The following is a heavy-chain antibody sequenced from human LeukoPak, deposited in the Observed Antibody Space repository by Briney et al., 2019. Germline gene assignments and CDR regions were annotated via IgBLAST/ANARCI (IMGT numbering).Heavy chain of an antibody. CDR3: ARGGGAAPGT. CDR1: GGSFSGYY. D-gene: IGHD6-13*01. J-gene: IGHJ4*02. CDR2: INDSGST. V-gene: IGHV4-34*01. Sequence: SETLSLTCAVFGGSFSGYYRTWIRQPPGKGLEWIGEINDSGSTNYNPSFKSRVTISVDTSKNQFSLKLSSVTAADTAVYYCARGGGAAPGTWGQGTLVIVSS.